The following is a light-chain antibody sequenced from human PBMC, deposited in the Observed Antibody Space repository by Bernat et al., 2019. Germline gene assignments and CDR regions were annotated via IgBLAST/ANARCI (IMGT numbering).Light chain of an antibody. CDR1: SLRSYY. CDR2: GKN. CDR3: NSRGSSGNHVG. J-gene: IGLJ2*01. Sequence: SSELPQDPAVSVALGQTVRITCQGDSLRSYYASWYQQKPGQAPVLVIYGKNNRPSGIPDRFSGSSSGNTASLTITGAQEEDEADYYCNSRGSSGNHVGLGGGTKLTVI. V-gene: IGLV3-19*01.